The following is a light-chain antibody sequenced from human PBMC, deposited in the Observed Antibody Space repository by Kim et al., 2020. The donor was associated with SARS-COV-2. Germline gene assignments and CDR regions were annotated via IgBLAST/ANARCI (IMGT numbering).Light chain of an antibody. Sequence: PASISCRSSQSLLDSTGYDYLDWYLQKPGQSPQLLIYLGSNRASGVPDRFSGSGSRTDFTLKISRVEAEDVGVYYCMQALQTPLTFVQGTKVDIK. CDR1: QSLLDSTGYDY. V-gene: IGKV2-28*01. J-gene: IGKJ1*01. CDR3: MQALQTPLT. CDR2: LGS.